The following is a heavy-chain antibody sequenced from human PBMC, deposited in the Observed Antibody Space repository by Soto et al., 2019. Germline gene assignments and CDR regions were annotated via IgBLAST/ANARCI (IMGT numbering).Heavy chain of an antibody. J-gene: IGHJ4*02. V-gene: IGHV3-23*01. D-gene: IGHD2-2*01. CDR1: GFTFGTYA. CDR2: IIGRGSST. CDR3: AKGGGYCSRTSCYHFDH. Sequence: EVQLSESGGGLVQPGGSLSLSCTASGFTFGTYAMSWVRQAPGKGLEWVSGIIGRGSSTYYADSLKGRFIISRDNSKNTLYLQMDSLRVDDTAVYYCAKGGGYCSRTSCYHFDHWGQGTLVTVSS.